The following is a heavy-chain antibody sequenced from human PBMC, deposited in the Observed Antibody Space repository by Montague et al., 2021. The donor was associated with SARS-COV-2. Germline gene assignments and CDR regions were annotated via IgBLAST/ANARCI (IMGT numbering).Heavy chain of an antibody. CDR1: GGSTSSGGYY. J-gene: IGHJ6*03. CDR2: IYYSGST. V-gene: IGHV4-31*03. Sequence: TLSLTCTVSGGSTSSGGYYWSWIRQHPGKGLEWIGYIYYSGSTYYNPSFKSRVTISVDTSKNQFSLKLSSVTAVDTAVYYCASTYGGNLGYYYYYMDVWGKGTTVTVSS. CDR3: ASTYGGNLGYYYYYMDV. D-gene: IGHD4-23*01.